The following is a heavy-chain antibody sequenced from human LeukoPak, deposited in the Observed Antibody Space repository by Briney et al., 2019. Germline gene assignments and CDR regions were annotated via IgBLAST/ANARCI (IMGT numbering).Heavy chain of an antibody. Sequence: SETLSLTCTVSGGSISSYYWSWIRQPPGKGLEWIGYIYYSGSTNYTPSLQSRVTISVDTSKTQFSLKLSSVTAADTAVYYCACSYYYGSGTPRGFDYWGQGTLVTVSS. CDR2: IYYSGST. D-gene: IGHD3-10*01. CDR3: ACSYYYGSGTPRGFDY. V-gene: IGHV4-59*08. CDR1: GGSISSYY. J-gene: IGHJ4*02.